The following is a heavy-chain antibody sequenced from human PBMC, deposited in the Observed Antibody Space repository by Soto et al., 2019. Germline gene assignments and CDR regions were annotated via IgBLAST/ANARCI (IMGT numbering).Heavy chain of an antibody. Sequence: QVQLLESGGGLVKPGGSLRLSCTASGFTFTDHYMTWIRQAPGKGLEWVSYINGGGSNIYYADSVRGRFTISRDNAKNSVYLQMSSLRAEDTAIYYCARDIRGANWGQGTLVIVSS. V-gene: IGHV3-11*01. CDR3: ARDIRGAN. J-gene: IGHJ4*02. D-gene: IGHD3-10*01. CDR1: GFTFTDHY. CDR2: INGGGSNI.